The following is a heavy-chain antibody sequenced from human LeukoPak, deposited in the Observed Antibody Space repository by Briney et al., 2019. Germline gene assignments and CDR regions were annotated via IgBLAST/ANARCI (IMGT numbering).Heavy chain of an antibody. J-gene: IGHJ6*03. D-gene: IGHD3-3*01. CDR1: GFTFSSYS. Sequence: GGSLRLSCTASGFTFSSYSMNWVRQAPGKGLEWVSSISSSSSYIYYADSVKGRFTISRDNAKNSLYLQMNSLRAEDTAVYYCAREALEPVPYYYYYMDVWGKGTTVTVSS. V-gene: IGHV3-21*01. CDR2: ISSSSSYI. CDR3: AREALEPVPYYYYYMDV.